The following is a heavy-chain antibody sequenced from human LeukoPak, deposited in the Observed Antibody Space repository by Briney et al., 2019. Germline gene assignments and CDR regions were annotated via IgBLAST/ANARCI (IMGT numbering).Heavy chain of an antibody. J-gene: IGHJ4*02. CDR3: ARDGAYDFWSGYSDY. CDR2: INPSGGST. D-gene: IGHD3-3*01. V-gene: IGHV1-46*01. Sequence: ASVKVSCKASGYTFTSYYMHWVRQAPGQGLEWMGIINPSGGSTSYAQKFQGRVTMTRDTSTSTVYMELSSLRSEDTAVYYCARDGAYDFWSGYSDYWGQGTLVTVSS. CDR1: GYTFTSYY.